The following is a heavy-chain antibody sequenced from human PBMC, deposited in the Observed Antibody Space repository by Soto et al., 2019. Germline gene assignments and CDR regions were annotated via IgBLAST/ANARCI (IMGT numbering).Heavy chain of an antibody. CDR1: GYTFTNYP. Sequence: QVNMVQSGAEVKNPGASVKVSCKASGYTFTNYPLAWVRRAPGHGLEWMGWISAHSGDTHYAQKFQDRVTMTTDTTTDTAYLELSSLTSDDTAVYSCARAISMIFVAPANWGNGTLVTVSS. CDR3: ARAISMIFVAPAN. D-gene: IGHD3-22*01. CDR2: ISAHSGDT. V-gene: IGHV1-18*01. J-gene: IGHJ4*01.